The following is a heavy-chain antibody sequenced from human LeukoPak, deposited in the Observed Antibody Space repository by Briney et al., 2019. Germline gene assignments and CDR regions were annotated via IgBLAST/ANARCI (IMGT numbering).Heavy chain of an antibody. CDR2: ISYDGSNK. CDR1: GFTFSSYA. CDR3: ARSRGRYCSSTSCYTAFDY. J-gene: IGHJ4*02. D-gene: IGHD2-2*02. Sequence: PGGSLRLSCAASGFTFSSYAMHWVRQAPGKGLEWVAVISYDGSNKYYADSVKGRFTISRDNSKNTLYLQMNSLRAEDTAVYYCARSRGRYCSSTSCYTAFDYWGQGTLVTVSS. V-gene: IGHV3-30-3*01.